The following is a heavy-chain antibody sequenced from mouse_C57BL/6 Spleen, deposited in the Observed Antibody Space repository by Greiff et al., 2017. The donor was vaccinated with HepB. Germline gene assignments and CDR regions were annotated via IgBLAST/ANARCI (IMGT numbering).Heavy chain of an antibody. Sequence: VQLQESGAELVKPGASVKMSCKASGYTFTTYPIEWMKQNHGKSLEWIGNFHPYNDDTKYNEKFKGKATLTVEKSSSTVYLELSRLTSDDSAVYYGARGRLGRDWYFDVWGTGTTVTVSS. CDR3: ARGRLGRDWYFDV. D-gene: IGHD4-1*01. CDR1: GYTFTTYP. J-gene: IGHJ1*03. V-gene: IGHV1-47*01. CDR2: FHPYNDDT.